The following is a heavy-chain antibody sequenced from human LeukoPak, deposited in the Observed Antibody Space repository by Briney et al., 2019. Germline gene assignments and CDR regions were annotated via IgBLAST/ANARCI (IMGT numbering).Heavy chain of an antibody. V-gene: IGHV1-18*01. D-gene: IGHD5-18*01. J-gene: IGHJ5*02. CDR1: GYTFTSYG. CDR3: ARDQGGYSYGYAGFDP. CDR2: ISAYNGNT. Sequence: ASVKVSCKASGYTFTSYGISWVRQAPGQGLEWMGWISAYNGNTNYAQKLQGRVTMTTDTSTSTAYMELRSLRSDDTAVYYCARDQGGYSYGYAGFDPWGQGTLVTVSS.